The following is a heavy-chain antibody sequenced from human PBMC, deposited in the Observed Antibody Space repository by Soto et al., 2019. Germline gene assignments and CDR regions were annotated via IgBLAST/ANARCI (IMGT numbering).Heavy chain of an antibody. CDR1: GYTFTSYD. J-gene: IGHJ6*02. V-gene: IGHV1-8*01. Sequence: SSVKVSCKASGYTFTSYDINWVRQATGQGLEWMGWMNPNSGNTGYAQKFQGRVTMTRNTSISTAYMELSSLRSEDTAVYYCARDHGPQNYDFWSGYLISTNYYYYGMAVWGQGTTVT. D-gene: IGHD3-3*01. CDR3: ARDHGPQNYDFWSGYLISTNYYYYGMAV. CDR2: MNPNSGNT.